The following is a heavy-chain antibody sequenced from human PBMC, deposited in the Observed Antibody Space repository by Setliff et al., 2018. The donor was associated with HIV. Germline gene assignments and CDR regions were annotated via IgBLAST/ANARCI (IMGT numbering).Heavy chain of an antibody. CDR1: GGSLSGYY. CDR3: AKDPRAAVATICDY. V-gene: IGHV4-4*09. Sequence: PSETLSLTCAVYGGSLSGYYWSWIRQPPGKGLEWIGYIYTSGSVNYNPSLNSRVTISVDTSKNQFSLKVNSVTAADTAVYYCAKDPRAAVATICDYWGQGTLVTVSS. J-gene: IGHJ4*02. CDR2: IYTSGSV. D-gene: IGHD5-12*01.